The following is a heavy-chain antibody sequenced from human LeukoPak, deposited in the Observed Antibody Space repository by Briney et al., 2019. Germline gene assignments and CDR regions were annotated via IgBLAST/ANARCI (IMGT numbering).Heavy chain of an antibody. J-gene: IGHJ4*02. D-gene: IGHD1-1*01. CDR2: FIPIFNMA. V-gene: IGHV1-69*02. CDR3: ASLGGLYQLPVFDY. Sequence: SVKVSCKASGGPFSKYTIGWVRQAPGQGLEWLGRFIPIFNMANYAQKFQGRVTITADKSTSTAYMELTSLRSGDTALYYCASLGGLYQLPVFDYWGQGTLVTVSS. CDR1: GGPFSKYT.